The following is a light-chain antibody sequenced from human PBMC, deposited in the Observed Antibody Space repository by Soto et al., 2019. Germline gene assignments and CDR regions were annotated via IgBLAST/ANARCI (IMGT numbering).Light chain of an antibody. CDR2: DAF. Sequence: EIVLTQSPATLSLSPGERATLSCRASQSVSSYLAWYQQKPGQAPRLLIYDAFNRATGIPARFSGSRSGTDFTLTISSLEPEDFAVYYCQQRSNWPWTVGQGTKVEIK. CDR3: QQRSNWPWT. V-gene: IGKV3-11*01. CDR1: QSVSSY. J-gene: IGKJ1*01.